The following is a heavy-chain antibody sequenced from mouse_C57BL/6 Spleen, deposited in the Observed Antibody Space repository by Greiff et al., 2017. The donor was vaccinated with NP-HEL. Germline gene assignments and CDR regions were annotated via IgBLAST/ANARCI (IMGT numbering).Heavy chain of an antibody. J-gene: IGHJ1*03. Sequence: VKLQESGPELVKPGASVKLSCKASGYTFTSYDINWVKQRPGQGLEWIGWIYPRDGSTKYNEKFKGKATLTVDTSSSTAYMELHSLTSEDSAVYFCARPPYYDGSSGWYFDVWGTGTTVTVSS. V-gene: IGHV1-85*01. CDR2: IYPRDGST. D-gene: IGHD1-1*01. CDR1: GYTFTSYD. CDR3: ARPPYYDGSSGWYFDV.